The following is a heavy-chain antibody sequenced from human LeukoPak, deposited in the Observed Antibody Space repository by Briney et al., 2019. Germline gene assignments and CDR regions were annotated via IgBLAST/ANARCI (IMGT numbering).Heavy chain of an antibody. V-gene: IGHV3-23*01. J-gene: IGHJ6*03. CDR1: GLTFSTYT. CDR2: ISGSGGST. D-gene: IGHD1-14*01. Sequence: GGSLRLSCAASGLTFSTYTMSWVRQAPGKGLEWVSAISGSGGSTFYADSVKGRFTVSRDNAKNSLYLQMNSLRAEDTAVYYCARDNPPSYYYYMDVWGKGTTVTVSS. CDR3: ARDNPPSYYYYMDV.